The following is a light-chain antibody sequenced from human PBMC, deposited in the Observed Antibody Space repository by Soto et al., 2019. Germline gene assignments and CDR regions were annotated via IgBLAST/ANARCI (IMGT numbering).Light chain of an antibody. CDR2: SDS. J-gene: IGLJ2*01. CDR1: SFNIGNNA. Sequence: QSVLTQPPSMSEAPRQRVTISCSGSSFNIGNNAVSWYQQFPGKAPRLLIYSDSLLSSGVSDRFSGSKSGTSASLAISGLQSEDEADYYCAAWDDSLNAVIFGGGTQLTVL. V-gene: IGLV1-36*01. CDR3: AAWDDSLNAVI.